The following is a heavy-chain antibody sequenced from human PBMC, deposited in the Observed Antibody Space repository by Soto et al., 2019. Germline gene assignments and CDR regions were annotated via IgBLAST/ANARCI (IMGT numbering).Heavy chain of an antibody. D-gene: IGHD2-15*01. J-gene: IGHJ4*02. CDR2: VKSAGTTA. V-gene: IGHV3-74*01. CDR3: ASFCASPYSPRPVDF. Sequence: EVLLVESWGGLVQPGGSLRLSCEASGFSFTSYWLHWVRQAPGKGLVRVAGVKSAGTTATYADSVSGRFTISLDNAKNTLYLQMNSLSAEDTAVYYCASFCASPYSPRPVDFWGQGTQVTVSS. CDR1: GFSFTSYW.